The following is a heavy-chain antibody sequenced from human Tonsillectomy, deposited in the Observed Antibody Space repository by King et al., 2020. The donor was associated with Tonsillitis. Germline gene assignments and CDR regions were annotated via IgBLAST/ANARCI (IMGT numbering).Heavy chain of an antibody. D-gene: IGHD6-6*01. V-gene: IGHV3-53*01. CDR2: IYSGGST. Sequence: EVQLVESGGGLIQPGGSLRLSCAASGFPVSYNYMTWVRQAPGKGLDWVSIIYSGGSTYYSDSVKGRFTISRDNSKNTLFLQMNSLRAEDTAVYFCARGVPSGYSSSSYWFDPWGQGTLVTVSS. CDR3: ARGVPSGYSSSSYWFDP. CDR1: GFPVSYNY. J-gene: IGHJ5*02.